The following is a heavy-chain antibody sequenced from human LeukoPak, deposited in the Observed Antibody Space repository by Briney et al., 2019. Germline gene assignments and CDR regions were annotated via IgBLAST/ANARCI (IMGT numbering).Heavy chain of an antibody. CDR1: GGSFSGYY. CDR2: INHSGST. V-gene: IGHV4-34*01. J-gene: IGHJ4*02. Sequence: PSETLSLTCTVSGGSFSGYYWSWLRQPPGKGLEWIGEINHSGSTNYNPSLKSRVTISVDTSKNQFSLKLSSVTAADTAVYYCARAGHYYDSSGYNYWGQGTLVTVSS. D-gene: IGHD3-22*01. CDR3: ARAGHYYDSSGYNY.